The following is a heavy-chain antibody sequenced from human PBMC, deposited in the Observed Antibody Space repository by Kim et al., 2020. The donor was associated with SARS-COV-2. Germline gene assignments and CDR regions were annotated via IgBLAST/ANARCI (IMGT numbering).Heavy chain of an antibody. V-gene: IGHV3-30*18. J-gene: IGHJ6*02. CDR1: GFNFSSYG. CDR3: AKDPADIVVVPADPYYYYGMDV. D-gene: IGHD2-2*01. CDR2: ISYDGSNK. Sequence: GGSLRLSCAASGFNFSSYGMHWVRQAPGKGLEWVAVISYDGSNKYYADSVKGRFTISRDNSKNTLYLQMNSLRAEDTAVYYCAKDPADIVVVPADPYYYYGMDVWGQGTTVTVSS.